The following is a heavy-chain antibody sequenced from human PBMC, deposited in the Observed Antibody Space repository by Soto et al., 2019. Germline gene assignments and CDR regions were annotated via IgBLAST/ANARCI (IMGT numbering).Heavy chain of an antibody. CDR2: IYYSGST. V-gene: IGHV4-59*01. CDR1: GGSISSYY. Sequence: QVQLQESGPGLVKPSETLSLTCTGSGGSISSYYWSWIRQLPGKGLEWIGSIYYSGSTNYNPSLKSRVTISVDTSKNQFALKLSSVTAADTAVYYCARDLVGPEDTARYNWFDHWGQGTLVTVSS. D-gene: IGHD5-18*01. CDR3: ARDLVGPEDTARYNWFDH. J-gene: IGHJ5*02.